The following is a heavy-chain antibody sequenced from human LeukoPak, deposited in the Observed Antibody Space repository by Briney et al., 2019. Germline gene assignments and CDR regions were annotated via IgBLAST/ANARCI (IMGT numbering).Heavy chain of an antibody. CDR3: ARRGQNSGSARGWYFDL. Sequence: SETLSLTCTVSGGSISSYYWSWIRQPPGKGLEWIGSIHHSGATNFKTSLESRVTISVDTSKNQFSLRLRSLTAADTAVYYCARRGQNSGSARGWYFDLWGRGTLVTVSS. CDR2: IHHSGAT. J-gene: IGHJ2*01. D-gene: IGHD3-10*01. V-gene: IGHV4-59*08. CDR1: GGSISSYY.